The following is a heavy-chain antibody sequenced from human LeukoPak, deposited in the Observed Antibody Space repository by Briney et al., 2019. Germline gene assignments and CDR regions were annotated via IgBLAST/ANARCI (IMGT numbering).Heavy chain of an antibody. V-gene: IGHV4-39*01. D-gene: IGHD6-19*01. CDR3: ARHQWHYYYYMGV. J-gene: IGHJ6*03. Sequence: SETLSFTCTVSGGSISSSSYYWGWIRQPPGKGLEWIGSIYYSGDTCYNPSLKSRRVTISVDTSKNQFSLRLSSVTAADTAVYYCARHQWHYYYYMGVWGKGSTVTVSS. CDR2: IYYSGDT. CDR1: GGSISSSSYY.